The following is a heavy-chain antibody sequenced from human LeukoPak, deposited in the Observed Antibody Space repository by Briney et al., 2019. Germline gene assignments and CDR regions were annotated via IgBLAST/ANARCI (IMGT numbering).Heavy chain of an antibody. Sequence: PGGSLRLSCVASGFTFRSYGMSWVRQAPGKGLQWVSATGGSGGSTYYADSVKGRFTISRDNAKNSLYLQMNSLRAEDTAVYYCARFFGTEYYDILTGYLTSLDYWGQGTLVTVSS. CDR2: TGGSGGST. J-gene: IGHJ4*02. CDR3: ARFFGTEYYDILTGYLTSLDY. CDR1: GFTFRSYG. D-gene: IGHD3-9*01. V-gene: IGHV3-23*01.